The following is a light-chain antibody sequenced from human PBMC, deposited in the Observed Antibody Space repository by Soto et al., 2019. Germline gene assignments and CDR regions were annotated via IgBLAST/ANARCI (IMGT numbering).Light chain of an antibody. V-gene: IGLV2-11*01. Sequence: QSVLTQPRSVSGSHGQSVTISCTGTSSDVGRYNFVSWYQQHPDKAPKLMIYDVIKRPSGVPDRFSGSKSGNTASLTIYGLQAEDEADYHCCSYAGSYTHVFGTGTKVTVL. CDR2: DVI. CDR1: SSDVGRYNF. J-gene: IGLJ1*01. CDR3: CSYAGSYTHV.